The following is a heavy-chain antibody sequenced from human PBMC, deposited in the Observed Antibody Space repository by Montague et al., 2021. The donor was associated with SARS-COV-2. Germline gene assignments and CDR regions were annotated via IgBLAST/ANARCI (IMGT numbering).Heavy chain of an antibody. D-gene: IGHD2-15*01. CDR3: AKDLFCSGGDCYFYGTDL. J-gene: IGHJ6*02. V-gene: IGHV3-23*01. Sequence: SLRLSCAASGFTFSTYAMSWVRRAPGKGLEWVSAISGSGDKTYYADSVKGRFTISRDDSKNTVSLQMNSLRVEDTAVYYCAKDLFCSGGDCYFYGTDLWGQGTTVTVSS. CDR2: ISGSGDKT. CDR1: GFTFSTYA.